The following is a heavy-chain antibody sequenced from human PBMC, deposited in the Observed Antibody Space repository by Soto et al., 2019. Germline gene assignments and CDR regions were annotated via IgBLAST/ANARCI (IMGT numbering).Heavy chain of an antibody. CDR2: IYPGDSDT. CDR1: GYSFTRFW. V-gene: IGHV5-51*01. Sequence: GESLKISCKASGYSFTRFWIGWVRQMPEKGLEWLGIIYPGDSDTRYSPSFQGQVTISADKSISTAYLQWSSLKASDTAIYYCARHPYDSIGHYYYYYGMDVWGQGTTVTVSS. J-gene: IGHJ6*02. D-gene: IGHD3-22*01. CDR3: ARHPYDSIGHYYYYYGMDV.